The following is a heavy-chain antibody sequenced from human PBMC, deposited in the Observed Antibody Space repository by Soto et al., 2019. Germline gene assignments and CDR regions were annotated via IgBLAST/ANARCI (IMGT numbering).Heavy chain of an antibody. CDR1: GGSFSGYY. CDR2: INHSGST. Sequence: QVQLQRWGAGLLKPSETLSLTCAVYGGSFSGYYWSWIRQPPGKGLEWIGEINHSGSTNYTPSLNIRVHTSVSTLKNQYYMKLSSSSAAYAAVYYCATGHDIFAGPKPAAYNCFDPSGQGTLVTV. J-gene: IGHJ5*02. CDR3: ATGHDIFAGPKPAAYNCFDP. D-gene: IGHD3-9*01. V-gene: IGHV4-34*01.